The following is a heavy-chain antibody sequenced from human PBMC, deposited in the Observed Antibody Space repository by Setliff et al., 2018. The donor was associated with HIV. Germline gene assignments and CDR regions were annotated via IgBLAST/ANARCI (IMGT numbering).Heavy chain of an antibody. CDR3: ARVGVDSQEYFQH. J-gene: IGHJ1*01. CDR1: GYTFTTYS. V-gene: IGHV7-4-1*02. Sequence: ASVKVSCKASGYTFTTYSMNWVRQAPGQGLEWMGWINTKTGNPTYAQGFTGRFVFSLDTSVSTAYLQINSLKAEDTAIYYCARVGVDSQEYFQHWGQGTRVTVSS. CDR2: INTKTGNP. D-gene: IGHD3-3*01.